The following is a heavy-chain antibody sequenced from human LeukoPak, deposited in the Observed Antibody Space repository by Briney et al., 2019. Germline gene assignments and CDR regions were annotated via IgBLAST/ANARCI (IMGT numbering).Heavy chain of an antibody. D-gene: IGHD1-26*01. V-gene: IGHV1-18*01. J-gene: IGHJ4*02. CDR1: GYTFTSHG. CDR3: ARERADRSGSYYWY. CDR2: ISAYNGNT. Sequence: GASVKVSCKASGYTFTSHGISWVRQAPGQGLEWMGWISAYNGNTNYAQKLQGRVTMTTDTSTSTAYMELRSLRSDDTAVYYCARERADRSGSYYWYWGQGTLVTVSS.